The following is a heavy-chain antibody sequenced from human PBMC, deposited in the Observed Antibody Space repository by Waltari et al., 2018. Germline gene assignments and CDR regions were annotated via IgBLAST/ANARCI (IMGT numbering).Heavy chain of an antibody. J-gene: IGHJ4*02. D-gene: IGHD6-19*01. CDR1: GYNFATYA. CDR2: VNTNTGRP. CDR3: TSSHHSGWPDLDY. V-gene: IGHV7-4-1*02. Sequence: QVQLVQSGSEVKKPGASVNLSCMGSGYNFATYAFNWVRQAPGQGLEWMGWVNTNTGRPTYAGAFIRRFVFSFDTSVNTAYLHISGLRAEDSAIYYCTSSHHSGWPDLDYWGQGTLVTVSS.